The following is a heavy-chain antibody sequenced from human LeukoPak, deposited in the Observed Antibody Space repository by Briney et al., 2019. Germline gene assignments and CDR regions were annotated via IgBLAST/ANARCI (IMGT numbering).Heavy chain of an antibody. D-gene: IGHD1-1*01. V-gene: IGHV1-2*02. J-gene: IGHJ4*02. Sequence: ASVKVSCKASGYTFTGYYMHWVRQAPGQGLEWMGWINPNSGGTNYAQKFQGRVTMTRDTPISTAYMELSRLRSDDTAVYYCARAPTQDDTFDYWGQGTLVTVSS. CDR3: ARAPTQDDTFDY. CDR2: INPNSGGT. CDR1: GYTFTGYY.